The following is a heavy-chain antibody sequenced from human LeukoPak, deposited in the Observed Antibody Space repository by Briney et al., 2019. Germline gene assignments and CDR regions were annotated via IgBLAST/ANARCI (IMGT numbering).Heavy chain of an antibody. CDR1: GFIFSNAW. CDR2: IKSKTDGETT. Sequence: GGSLRLSCAASGFIFSNAWMSWVRQAPGKGLEWVGRIKSKTDGETTDYAAPVKGRFTISRGDSKKTLYLQMDSLKTEDTAVYYCTGGLNICDHWGRGTLVTVSS. CDR3: TGGLNICDH. V-gene: IGHV3-15*01. D-gene: IGHD2/OR15-2a*01. J-gene: IGHJ2*01.